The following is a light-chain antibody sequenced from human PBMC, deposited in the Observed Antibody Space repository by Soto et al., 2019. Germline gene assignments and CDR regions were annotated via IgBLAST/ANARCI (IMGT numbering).Light chain of an antibody. J-gene: IGLJ3*02. V-gene: IGLV2-14*01. CDR3: SSYTTSNTWV. CDR2: EVS. CDR1: SSDVGAYDY. Sequence: QSALTQPASVSGSPGQSITISCTGTSSDVGAYDYVSWYQQHPGKAPKFMLYEVSNRPSGLSNRFSGSKSGNTASLTISGLRAEDEADYYCSSYTTSNTWVYGGGIQLTVL.